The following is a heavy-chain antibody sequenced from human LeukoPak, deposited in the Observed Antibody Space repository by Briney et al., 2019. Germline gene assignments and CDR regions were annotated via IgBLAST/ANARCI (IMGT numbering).Heavy chain of an antibody. CDR3: ARGDILTGYLVPFDY. Sequence: ASVKVSCKASGYTFTSYGISWVRQAPGQGLEWMGWISAYNGNTNYAQKLQGRVTMTTDTSTSTAYMELRGLRSDDTAVYYCARGDILTGYLVPFDYWGQGTLVTVSS. V-gene: IGHV1-18*01. J-gene: IGHJ4*02. CDR1: GYTFTSYG. CDR2: ISAYNGNT. D-gene: IGHD3-9*01.